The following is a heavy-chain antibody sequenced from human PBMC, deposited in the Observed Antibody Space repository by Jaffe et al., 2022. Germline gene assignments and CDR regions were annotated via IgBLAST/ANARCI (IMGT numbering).Heavy chain of an antibody. CDR1: GFTFDDYA. CDR2: ISWNSGSI. V-gene: IGHV3-9*01. J-gene: IGHJ4*02. Sequence: EVQLVESGGGLVQPGRSLRLSCAASGFTFDDYAMHWVRQAPGKGLEWVSGISWNSGSIGYADSVKGRFTISRDNAKNSLYLQMNSLRAEDTALYYCAKDRDPRLATIDYWGQGTLVTVSS. CDR3: AKDRDPRLATIDY.